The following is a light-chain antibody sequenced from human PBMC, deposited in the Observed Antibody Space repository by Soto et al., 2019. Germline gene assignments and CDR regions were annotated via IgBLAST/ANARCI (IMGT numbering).Light chain of an antibody. Sequence: QSVLTQPPSASGTPGQRATISCSGSSSNIGSNYVYWYQQLPGTAPKLLIYSNNQRPSGVPDRFSGSKSGTSASLAISGLRSEDEADYYCSSYAGSNNFVFGTGTKLTVL. CDR2: SNN. V-gene: IGLV1-47*02. CDR3: SSYAGSNNFV. J-gene: IGLJ1*01. CDR1: SSNIGSNY.